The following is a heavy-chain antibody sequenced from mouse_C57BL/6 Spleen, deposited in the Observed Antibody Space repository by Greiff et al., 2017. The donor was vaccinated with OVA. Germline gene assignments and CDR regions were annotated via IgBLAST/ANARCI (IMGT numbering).Heavy chain of an antibody. J-gene: IGHJ1*03. CDR3: ARDYGSPWYFDV. Sequence: EVQGVESGAELVKPGASVKLSCTASGFNIKDYYMHWVKQRTEQGLEWIGRIDPEDGETKYAPKFQGKATITADTSSNTAYLQLSSLTSEDTAVYYCARDYGSPWYFDVWGTGTTVTVSS. CDR1: GFNIKDYY. D-gene: IGHD1-1*01. V-gene: IGHV14-2*01. CDR2: IDPEDGET.